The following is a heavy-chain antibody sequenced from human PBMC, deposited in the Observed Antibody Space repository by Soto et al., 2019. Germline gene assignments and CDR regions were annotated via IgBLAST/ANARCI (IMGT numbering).Heavy chain of an antibody. Sequence: LRLSCAASGFTFSSYSMNWVRQSPGKGLEWVSSISSSSSYIYYADSVKGRFTISRDNAKNSLYLQMNSLRAEDTAVYYCARDTPGHYDFWSGYSGYYYYGMDVWGQGTTVTVSS. J-gene: IGHJ6*02. D-gene: IGHD3-3*01. CDR2: ISSSSSYI. CDR1: GFTFSSYS. CDR3: ARDTPGHYDFWSGYSGYYYYGMDV. V-gene: IGHV3-21*01.